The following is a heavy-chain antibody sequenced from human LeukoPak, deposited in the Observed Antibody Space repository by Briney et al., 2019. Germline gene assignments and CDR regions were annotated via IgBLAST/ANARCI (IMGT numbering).Heavy chain of an antibody. CDR2: ISVYNANT. CDR3: ARGPQVLRAYSSGWPHFDN. J-gene: IGHJ4*02. CDR1: GYTFTSYG. D-gene: IGHD6-19*01. Sequence: ASVTVSCKASGYTFTSYGISWLRQAPGQGLEWMGWISVYNANTNYAQKLQGRVTMTTDTSTSTAYMELRSLKSDDTAVYYCARGPQVLRAYSSGWPHFDNWGQGTLVTVSS. V-gene: IGHV1-18*01.